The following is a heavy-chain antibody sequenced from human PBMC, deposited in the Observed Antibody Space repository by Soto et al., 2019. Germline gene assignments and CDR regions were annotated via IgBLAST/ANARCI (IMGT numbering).Heavy chain of an antibody. V-gene: IGHV1-18*01. J-gene: IGHJ6*02. CDR1: GYTFTIYG. D-gene: IGHD4-17*01. Sequence: ASVKVSCKASGYTFTIYGISWVRQAPGQGLEWMGWISAYNGNTNYAQKLQGRVTMTTDTSTSTAYMELRSLRSDDTAVYYCARLDGDYVGYYYGMDVWGQGTTVTVSS. CDR3: ARLDGDYVGYYYGMDV. CDR2: ISAYNGNT.